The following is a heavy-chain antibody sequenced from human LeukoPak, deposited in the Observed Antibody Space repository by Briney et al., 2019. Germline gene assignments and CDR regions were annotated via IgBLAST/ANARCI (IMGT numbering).Heavy chain of an antibody. V-gene: IGHV3-15*01. D-gene: IGHD3-22*01. CDR1: GFTFSNAW. CDR2: IKSKTDGGTT. Sequence: GGSLRLSCAASGFTFSNAWMSWVRQAPGKGLEWVGRIKSKTDGGTTDYAAPVKGRFTISRDDSKNTLYLQMNSLKTEDTAVYYCTTADGYYDSSGYCDYWGQGTLVTVSS. CDR3: TTADGYYDSSGYCDY. J-gene: IGHJ4*02.